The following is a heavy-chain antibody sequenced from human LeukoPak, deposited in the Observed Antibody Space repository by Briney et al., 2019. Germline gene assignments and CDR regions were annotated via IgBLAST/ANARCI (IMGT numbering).Heavy chain of an antibody. CDR2: INPNGGGT. D-gene: IGHD2/OR15-2a*01. CDR3: ARDPYYTNSFDY. V-gene: IGHV1-2*02. J-gene: IGHJ4*02. CDR1: GYTFTDYY. Sequence: ASVKVSCKASGYTFTDYYIHWLRQAPGQGLEWMGWINPNGGGTKYAQKFQGRVTVTGDTSINTAYMELSRLKSDDTAVYFCARDPYYTNSFDYWGQGTLVTVSS.